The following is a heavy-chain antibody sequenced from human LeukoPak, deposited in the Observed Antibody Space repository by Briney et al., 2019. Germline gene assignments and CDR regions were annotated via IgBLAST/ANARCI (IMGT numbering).Heavy chain of an antibody. CDR1: GFTFSSYS. D-gene: IGHD3-16*01. J-gene: IGHJ3*02. V-gene: IGHV3-21*01. Sequence: GGSLRLSCAASGFTFSSYSMNWVRQAPGKGLEWVSSISSSSSYIYYADSVKGRFTISRDNAKNSLYLQMNSLGAEDTAVYYCARADEVMITFGGVVSEAFDIWGQGTMVTVSS. CDR2: ISSSSSYI. CDR3: ARADEVMITFGGVVSEAFDI.